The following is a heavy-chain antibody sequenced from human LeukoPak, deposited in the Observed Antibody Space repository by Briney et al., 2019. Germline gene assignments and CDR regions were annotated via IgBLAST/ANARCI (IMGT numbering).Heavy chain of an antibody. CDR3: ATENVSDAFDI. Sequence: PGGSLRLSCAASGFTVSSNYMSWVRQAPGKGLEWVSVIYSGGSTYYADSVKGRFTISRHNSKNTLYLQMNSLRAGDTAVYYCATENVSDAFDIWGQGTMVTVSS. CDR2: IYSGGST. D-gene: IGHD3-16*01. V-gene: IGHV3-53*04. J-gene: IGHJ3*02. CDR1: GFTVSSNY.